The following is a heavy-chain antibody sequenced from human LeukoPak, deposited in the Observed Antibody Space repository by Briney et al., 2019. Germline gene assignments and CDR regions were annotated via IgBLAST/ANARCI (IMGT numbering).Heavy chain of an antibody. J-gene: IGHJ6*03. D-gene: IGHD6-6*01. Sequence: SGGSLRLSCAASGFTFSSYAMHWVRQAPGKGLEWEAVISYDGSNKYYADSVKGRFTISRDNSKNTLYLQLNSLRSEDTAVYSCARDTSIVDPAGYMDVWGKGTTVTVSS. CDR3: ARDTSIVDPAGYMDV. V-gene: IGHV3-30*04. CDR2: ISYDGSNK. CDR1: GFTFSSYA.